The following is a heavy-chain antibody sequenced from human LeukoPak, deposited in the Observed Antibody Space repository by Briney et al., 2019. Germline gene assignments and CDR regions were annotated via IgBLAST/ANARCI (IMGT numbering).Heavy chain of an antibody. J-gene: IGHJ4*02. CDR3: ARADCSGGSCYSGY. D-gene: IGHD2-15*01. Sequence: PPGGSLRLSCAASGFTFSSYGMHWVRQAPGKGLEWVAVIWYDGSNKYYADSVKGRFTISRDNSKNTLYLQMNSLRAEDTAVYYCARADCSGGSCYSGYWGQGTLVTVSS. V-gene: IGHV3-33*01. CDR1: GFTFSSYG. CDR2: IWYDGSNK.